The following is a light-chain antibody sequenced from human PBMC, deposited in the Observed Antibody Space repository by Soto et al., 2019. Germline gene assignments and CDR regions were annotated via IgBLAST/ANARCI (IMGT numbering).Light chain of an antibody. Sequence: EIVLTQSPGTLSLSPGERATLSCRASQSVSSSYLAWYQQKPGQAPRLLIYGASSRATGIPDRFSGSGSGTDFTLTIRRLEPEDFAVYYCQQYGSSPLLTFGGGTNVEIK. J-gene: IGKJ4*02. CDR1: QSVSSSY. CDR2: GAS. V-gene: IGKV3-20*01. CDR3: QQYGSSPLLT.